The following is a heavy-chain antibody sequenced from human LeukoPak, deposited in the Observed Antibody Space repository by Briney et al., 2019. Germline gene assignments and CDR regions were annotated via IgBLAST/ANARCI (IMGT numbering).Heavy chain of an antibody. D-gene: IGHD2-2*02. J-gene: IGHJ4*02. Sequence: SQTLSLTCTVSGGSISSGSYYWSWIRQPAGKGLEWIGRIYTSGSTNYNPSLKSRVTISVDTSKNQFSLKLSSVTAADTAVYCCARDQGPAAISFDYWGQGTLVTVSS. CDR3: ARDQGPAAISFDY. CDR2: IYTSGST. CDR1: GGSISSGSYY. V-gene: IGHV4-61*02.